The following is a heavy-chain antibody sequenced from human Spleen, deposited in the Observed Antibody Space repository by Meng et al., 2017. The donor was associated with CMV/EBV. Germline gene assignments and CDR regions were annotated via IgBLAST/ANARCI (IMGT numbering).Heavy chain of an antibody. CDR1: GFPFNHYW. V-gene: IGHV3-7*03. CDR2: IQQDETEK. D-gene: IGHD3-10*01. CDR3: ARILRYGSGIAVGNYFDY. Sequence: GESLKISCGASGFPFNHYWMSWVRQAPGQGLEWVASIQQDETEKHYVDSVKGRFTISRDNAKNSLFLLMNSMRAEDTAFYYCARILRYGSGIAVGNYFDYWGQGTLVTVSS. J-gene: IGHJ4*02.